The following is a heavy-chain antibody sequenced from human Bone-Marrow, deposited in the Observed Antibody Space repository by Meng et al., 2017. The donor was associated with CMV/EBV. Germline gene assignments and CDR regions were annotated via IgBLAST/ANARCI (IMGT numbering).Heavy chain of an antibody. D-gene: IGHD3-3*01. Sequence: GESLKISCAASGFTFSSYSMNWVRQAPGKGLEWVSYISSSSSTIYYADSVKGRFTISRDNAKNSLYLQMNSLRAEDTAVYYCARELRAYDFWSGYYLSFGGGMDVWGQGTTVPVSS. CDR3: ARELRAYDFWSGYYLSFGGGMDV. CDR2: ISSSSSTI. CDR1: GFTFSSYS. J-gene: IGHJ6*02. V-gene: IGHV3-48*04.